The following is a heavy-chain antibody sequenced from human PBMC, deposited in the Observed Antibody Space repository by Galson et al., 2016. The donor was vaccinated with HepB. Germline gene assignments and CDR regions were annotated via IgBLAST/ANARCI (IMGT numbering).Heavy chain of an antibody. CDR3: ARDSMVQGVTLGMDV. V-gene: IGHV5-51*03. CDR2: IYPGDSDT. CDR1: GYSFTSHW. D-gene: IGHD3-10*01. Sequence: QSGAEVKKPGESLEISCKGSGYSFTSHWIGWVRQMPGKGLEWMGIIYPGDSDTRYSPSFQGQVTMSADKSINTAYLQWSRLKASDTAMYYCARDSMVQGVTLGMDVWGQGTTVTVSS. J-gene: IGHJ6*02.